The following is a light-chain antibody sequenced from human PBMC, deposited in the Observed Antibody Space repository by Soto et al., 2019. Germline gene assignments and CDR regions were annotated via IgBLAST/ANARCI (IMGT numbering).Light chain of an antibody. V-gene: IGKV3-11*01. CDR1: QSVSSY. CDR3: QLRSNWPPTWT. J-gene: IGKJ1*01. CDR2: DAS. Sequence: EIVLTQSPATLSLSPGERATLSCRASQSVSSYLAWYQQKPGQAPRLLIYDASSRATGIPARFSGSGSGTDFTLHISSLEPEDFAVYYCQLRSNWPPTWTFGQGTKVEIK.